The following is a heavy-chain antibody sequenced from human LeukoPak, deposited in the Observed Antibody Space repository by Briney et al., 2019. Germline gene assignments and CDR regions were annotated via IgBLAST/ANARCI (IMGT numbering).Heavy chain of an antibody. Sequence: SETLSLTCTVSGYSISSGYYWGWIRQPPGKGLEWIGSIYHSGSTYYNPSLKSRVTISLDTSKNQFSLRLSSVTAADTAVYYCARAPYLSSGSWGQGTMVTVSS. CDR2: IYHSGST. CDR3: ARAPYLSSGS. CDR1: GYSISSGYY. V-gene: IGHV4-38-2*02. J-gene: IGHJ3*01. D-gene: IGHD3-22*01.